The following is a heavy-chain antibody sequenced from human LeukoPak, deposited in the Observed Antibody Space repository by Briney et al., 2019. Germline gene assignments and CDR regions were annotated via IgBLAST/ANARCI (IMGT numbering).Heavy chain of an antibody. J-gene: IGHJ4*02. V-gene: IGHV3-23*01. D-gene: IGHD3-10*01. CDR2: IRGSGGAT. Sequence: HPGGSLRLSCEASEFTFSSYWMHWVRHAPGKGLVWVSGIRGSGGATYYADSVKGRFTISRDNSKNTLYLQMNSLRAEDTAVYYCAKDDLGFGKLGYWGQGTLVTVSS. CDR3: AKDDLGFGKLGY. CDR1: EFTFSSYW.